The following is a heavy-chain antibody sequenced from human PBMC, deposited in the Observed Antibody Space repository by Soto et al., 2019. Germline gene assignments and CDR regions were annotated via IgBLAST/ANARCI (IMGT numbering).Heavy chain of an antibody. J-gene: IGHJ4*02. CDR3: AKSAPAAAGTGPFDY. CDR2: IYYSGST. CDR1: GGSISSGGYY. Sequence: SVTLSLTCTVSGGSISSGGYYWSWIRQHPGKGLEWIGYIYYSGSTYYNPSLKSRVTISVDTSKNTVYLQLNSLGAEDTAVYYCAKSAPAAAGTGPFDYWGQGTPVTVSS. V-gene: IGHV4-31*03. D-gene: IGHD6-13*01.